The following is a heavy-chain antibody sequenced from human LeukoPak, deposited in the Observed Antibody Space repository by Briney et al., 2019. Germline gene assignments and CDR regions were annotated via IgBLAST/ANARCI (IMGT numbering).Heavy chain of an antibody. V-gene: IGHV3-48*03. CDR1: GFTFSSYE. J-gene: IGHJ6*04. Sequence: GGSLRLSCAASGFTFSSYEMNWVRQAPGKGLERVSYISSSGSTIYYADSVKGRFTISRDNAKNSLYLQMNSLRAEDTAVYYCARAPDPTGMDVWGKGTTVTVSS. CDR2: ISSSGSTI. CDR3: ARAPDPTGMDV.